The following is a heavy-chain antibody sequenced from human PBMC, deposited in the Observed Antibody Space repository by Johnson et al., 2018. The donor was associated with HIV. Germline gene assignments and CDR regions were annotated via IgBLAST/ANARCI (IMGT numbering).Heavy chain of an antibody. CDR2: TAHDESIT. CDR1: GFTFANYG. Sequence: QEQLVVSGGGVVRPGESLRLSCAASGFTFANYGMHWVRQAPGKGLEWVAFTAHDESITHYADSVKGRFTMSRDNSKSTLNLQMNSLRAEDTAVYYCARELEDIVVVPAASGAFDIWGQGTMVTVSS. J-gene: IGHJ3*02. CDR3: ARELEDIVVVPAASGAFDI. V-gene: IGHV3-30*02. D-gene: IGHD2-2*01.